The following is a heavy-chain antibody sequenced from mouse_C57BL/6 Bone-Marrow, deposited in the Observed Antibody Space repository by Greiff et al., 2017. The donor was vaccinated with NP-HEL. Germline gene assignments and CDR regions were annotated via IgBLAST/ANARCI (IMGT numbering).Heavy chain of an antibody. D-gene: IGHD3-2*02. CDR1: GYTFTSYW. V-gene: IGHV1-74*01. Sequence: QVHVKQSGAELVKPGASVKVSCKASGYTFTSYWMHWVKQRPGQGLEWIGRIHPSDSDTNYNQKFKGKATLTVDKSSSTAYMQLSSLTSEDSAVYYCAVDSSGYVPYFDYWGQGTTLTVSS. J-gene: IGHJ2*01. CDR2: IHPSDSDT. CDR3: AVDSSGYVPYFDY.